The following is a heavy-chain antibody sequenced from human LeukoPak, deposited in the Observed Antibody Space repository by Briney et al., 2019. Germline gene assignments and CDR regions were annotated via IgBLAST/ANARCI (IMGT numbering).Heavy chain of an antibody. CDR2: ISSSGGSM. CDR3: ARLSGDSSGYLTY. J-gene: IGHJ4*02. CDR1: GFIFHNFG. V-gene: IGHV3-48*04. D-gene: IGHD3-22*01. Sequence: PGGSLRLSCAASGFIFHNFGMHWVRQAPGKGLEWVSYISSSGGSMYYADSVKGRFTISRDNPKNSLYLQMNSLRAEDTAVYYCARLSGDSSGYLTYWGQGTLVTVSS.